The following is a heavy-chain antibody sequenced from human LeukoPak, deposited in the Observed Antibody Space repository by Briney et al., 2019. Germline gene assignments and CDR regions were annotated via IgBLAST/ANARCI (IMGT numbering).Heavy chain of an antibody. CDR3: ATSGYLTPLDY. CDR1: GYTFTSYG. D-gene: IGHD3-16*02. V-gene: IGHV1-18*01. CDR2: ISAYNGNT. J-gene: IGHJ4*02. Sequence: ASVKVSCKASGYTFTSYGISWVRQAPGQGLEWMGWISAYNGNTNYAQKLQGRVTMTEDTSTDTAYMELSSLRSEDTAVYYCATSGYLTPLDYWGQGTLVTVSS.